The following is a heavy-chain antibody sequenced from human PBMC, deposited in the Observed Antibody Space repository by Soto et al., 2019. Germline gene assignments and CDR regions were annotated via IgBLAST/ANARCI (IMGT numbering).Heavy chain of an antibody. CDR2: ISGSGGST. CDR3: AKDESLGYDSSCYYYPTAEYFQH. V-gene: IGHV3-23*01. J-gene: IGHJ1*01. Sequence: GGSLRLSCAASGFTFSSYAMSWVRQAPGKGLEWVSAISGSGGSTYYADSVKGRFTISRDNSKNTLYLQMNSLRAEDTAVYYCAKDESLGYDSSCYYYPTAEYFQHWGQGTLVTVSS. D-gene: IGHD3-22*01. CDR1: GFTFSSYA.